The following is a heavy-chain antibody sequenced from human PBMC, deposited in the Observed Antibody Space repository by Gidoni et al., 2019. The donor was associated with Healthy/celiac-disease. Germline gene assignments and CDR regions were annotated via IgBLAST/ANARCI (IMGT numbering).Heavy chain of an antibody. Sequence: EVQLVESGGGLVQPGGSLRLSCAASGFTFSSYEMNWVRQAPGKGLECVSYISSSGSTIYYADSVKGRFTISRDNAKNSLYLQMNSLRAEDTAVYYCARDGGNFGLDYWGQGTLVTVSS. D-gene: IGHD3-10*01. CDR3: ARDGGNFGLDY. CDR1: GFTFSSYE. V-gene: IGHV3-48*03. J-gene: IGHJ4*02. CDR2: ISSSGSTI.